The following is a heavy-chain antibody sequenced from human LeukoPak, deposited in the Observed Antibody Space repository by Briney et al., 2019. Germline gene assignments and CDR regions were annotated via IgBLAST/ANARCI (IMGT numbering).Heavy chain of an antibody. Sequence: GGSLRLSCPASGFTLSDYYLSWIRQPPGKGLEWVSYISSSGSTIYYADSVKGRFTISKDNSKNSLYLQMNSLRAEDTAVYYCAREGSGSRRWFDPWGQGTLVTVSS. V-gene: IGHV3-11*01. D-gene: IGHD3-10*01. CDR1: GFTLSDYY. CDR3: AREGSGSRRWFDP. J-gene: IGHJ5*02. CDR2: ISSSGSTI.